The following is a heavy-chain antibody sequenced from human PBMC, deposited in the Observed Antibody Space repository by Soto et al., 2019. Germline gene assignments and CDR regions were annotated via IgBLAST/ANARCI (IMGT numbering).Heavy chain of an antibody. CDR2: IRSKAYGGTT. V-gene: IGHV3-49*04. Sequence: EVQLVESGGGLVQPGRSLRLSCTASGFTFGDYAMSWVRQAPGKGLEWVGFIRSKAYGGTTEYAASVKGRFTISRDDSKSIAYLQMNSLKTEDTAVYYCTRTEARGSSGYYLREDYWGQGTLVTVSS. CDR3: TRTEARGSSGYYLREDY. D-gene: IGHD3-22*01. CDR1: GFTFGDYA. J-gene: IGHJ4*02.